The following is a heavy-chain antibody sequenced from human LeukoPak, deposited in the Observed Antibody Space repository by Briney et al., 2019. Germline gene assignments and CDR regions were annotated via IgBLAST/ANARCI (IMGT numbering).Heavy chain of an antibody. V-gene: IGHV3-23*01. D-gene: IGHD5-18*01. CDR3: AKDHKGGIQLWSERSCYSAY. CDR1: ALTPTSLA. Sequence: SLCPSSALSALTPTSLATRWDSHAARGWRGWVSSIRAIVGRTYHTDSVAGRRTTSRDNSKNTLYLQMNSLRAEDTAIYYCAKDHKGGIQLWSERSCYSAYGGEGSLVSASP. CDR2: IRAIVGRT. J-gene: IGHJ4*02.